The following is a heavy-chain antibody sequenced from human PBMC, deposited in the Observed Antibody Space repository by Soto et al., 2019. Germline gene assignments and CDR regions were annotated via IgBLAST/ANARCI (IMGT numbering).Heavy chain of an antibody. CDR3: ARDRDIVATWGMDV. J-gene: IGHJ6*02. CDR2: IIPIFGTA. D-gene: IGHD5-12*01. CDR1: GGTFYNYA. V-gene: IGHV1-69*13. Sequence: GASVKVSCKASGGTFYNYAISWVRQAPGQGLEWMGGIIPIFGTANYAQNFQGRVTITADESTSTAYMELSSLRSEDTAVYYCARDRDIVATWGMDVWGQGTTVTVSS.